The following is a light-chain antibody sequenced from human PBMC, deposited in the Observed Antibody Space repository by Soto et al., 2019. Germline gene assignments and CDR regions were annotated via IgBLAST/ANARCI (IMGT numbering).Light chain of an antibody. CDR2: KAS. J-gene: IGKJ4*01. CDR1: QSISSR. CDR3: QRYNSYSLT. Sequence: DIQMTQSPSTLSASVGDRVTITCRASQSISSRLAWYQQKPGKAPKLLIYKASSVESGVPSRFSGSGSGTEFTLTISSLQPDDFATYYCQRYNSYSLTFGGGTKVEIK. V-gene: IGKV1-5*03.